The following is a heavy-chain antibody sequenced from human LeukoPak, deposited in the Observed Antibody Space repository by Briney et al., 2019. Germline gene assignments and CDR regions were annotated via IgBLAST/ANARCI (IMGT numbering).Heavy chain of an antibody. D-gene: IGHD3-22*01. CDR2: IRSDSTII. Sequence: GGSLRLSCAASGFTFSSYEMNWVRQAPGKGLEWLSYIRSDSTIIDYADSVKGRFTISRDNDKNSLFLEMHSLRADDTAVYYCARAGGGYPAPDPFDYWGLGTLVTVST. CDR3: ARAGGGYPAPDPFDY. J-gene: IGHJ4*02. V-gene: IGHV3-48*01. CDR1: GFTFSSYE.